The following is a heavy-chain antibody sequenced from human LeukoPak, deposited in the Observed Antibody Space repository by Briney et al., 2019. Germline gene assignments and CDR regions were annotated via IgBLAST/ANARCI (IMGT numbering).Heavy chain of an antibody. CDR2: INGDGSST. CDR3: ASPRYSYGVPTDY. V-gene: IGHV3-74*01. Sequence: GRSLRLSCAASGFTFSSYWMHWVRQAPGKGLVWVSRINGDGSSTSYADSVKGRFTISRGNAKNTLYLQMNSLRAEDTAVYYCASPRYSYGVPTDYWGQGTLVTVSS. D-gene: IGHD5-24*01. CDR1: GFTFSSYW. J-gene: IGHJ4*02.